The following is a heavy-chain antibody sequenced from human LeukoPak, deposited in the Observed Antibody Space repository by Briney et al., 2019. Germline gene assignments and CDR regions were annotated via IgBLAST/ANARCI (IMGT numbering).Heavy chain of an antibody. D-gene: IGHD3-22*01. V-gene: IGHV4-59*11. J-gene: IGHJ3*02. CDR3: ARLLDNDASGDPDTFDM. CDR2: IYYNGKT. Sequence: PSETLSLTCSVSGGSMSRHYWSWIRQPPGKGLEWIGYIYYNGKTCYNPSLRSRVTMSIDTSKSLFSLKLTSVTAADTAVYSCARLLDNDASGDPDTFDMWGQGTVVTVSS. CDR1: GGSMSRHY.